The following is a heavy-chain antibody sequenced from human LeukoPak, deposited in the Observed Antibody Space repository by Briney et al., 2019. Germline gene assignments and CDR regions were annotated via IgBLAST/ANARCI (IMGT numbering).Heavy chain of an antibody. CDR1: GFTFSSYA. D-gene: IGHD1-26*01. V-gene: IGHV3-30-3*01. J-gene: IGHJ4*02. Sequence: SGGSLRLSCAASGFTFSSYAMHWVRQAPGKGLEWVAVISYDGSNKYYADSVKGRFTISRDNSKNTLYLQMNSLRAEDTAVYYCARDIGWELSTSAHFDYWGQETLVTVSS. CDR2: ISYDGSNK. CDR3: ARDIGWELSTSAHFDY.